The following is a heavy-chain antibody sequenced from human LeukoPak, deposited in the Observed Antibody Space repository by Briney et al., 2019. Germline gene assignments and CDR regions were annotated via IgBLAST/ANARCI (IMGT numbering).Heavy chain of an antibody. V-gene: IGHV1-8*03. J-gene: IGHJ6*03. D-gene: IGHD6-6*01. CDR2: MNPNSGNT. CDR3: ARTGSSSLGRYYYYYMDV. Sequence: ASVKVSRKASGYTFTSYDINWVRQATGQGLEWMGWMNPNSGNTGYAQKFQGRVTITRNTSISTAYMELSSLRSEDTAVYYCARTGSSSLGRYYYYYMDVWGKGTTVTVSS. CDR1: GYTFTSYD.